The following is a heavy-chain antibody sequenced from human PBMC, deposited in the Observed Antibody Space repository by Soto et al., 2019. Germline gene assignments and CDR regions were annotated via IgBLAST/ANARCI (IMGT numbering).Heavy chain of an antibody. J-gene: IGHJ6*02. CDR1: GGTFSSYA. Sequence: SVKVSCKASGGTFSSYAISWVRQAPGQGLEWMGGIIPIFGTANYAQKFQGRVTITADESTSTAYMELSSLRSEDTAVYYCALNTVFEIFGVDSGDYYYGMDVWGQGTTVTVSS. CDR2: IIPIFGTA. CDR3: ALNTVFEIFGVDSGDYYYGMDV. D-gene: IGHD3-3*01. V-gene: IGHV1-69*13.